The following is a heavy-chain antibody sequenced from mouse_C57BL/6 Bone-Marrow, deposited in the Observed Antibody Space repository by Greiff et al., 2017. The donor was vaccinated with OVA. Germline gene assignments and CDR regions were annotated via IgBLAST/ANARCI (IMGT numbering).Heavy chain of an antibody. V-gene: IGHV1-9*01. J-gene: IGHJ3*01. CDR3: ARWAICYDYAGFAY. CDR2: ILPGSGST. Sequence: VKLVESGAELMKPGASVKLSCKATGYTFTGYWIEWVKQRPGHGLEWIGEILPGSGSTNYNEKFKGKATFTADTSSNTAYMQLSSLTTEDSAIYYCARWAICYDYAGFAYWGQGTLVTVSA. CDR1: GYTFTGYW. D-gene: IGHD2-4*01.